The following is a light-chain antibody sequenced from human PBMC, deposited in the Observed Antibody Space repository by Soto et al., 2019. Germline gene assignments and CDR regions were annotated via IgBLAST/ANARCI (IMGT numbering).Light chain of an antibody. Sequence: EIVMTQSPATLSVSPGERATLSCSASQSVSSNLAWYQQKPGHAPRLLIYGASTRATGIPARFSGSGSETEFTLTISRLQSEDFAVYYCQQYNNWQAFGQGTRLEIK. CDR1: QSVSSN. CDR3: QQYNNWQA. CDR2: GAS. J-gene: IGKJ5*01. V-gene: IGKV3-15*01.